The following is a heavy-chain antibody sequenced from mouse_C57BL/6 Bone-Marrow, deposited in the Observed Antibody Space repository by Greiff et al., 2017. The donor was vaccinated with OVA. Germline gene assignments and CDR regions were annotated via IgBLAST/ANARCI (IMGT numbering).Heavy chain of an antibody. CDR1: GFTFSSYA. V-gene: IGHV5-9-1*02. D-gene: IGHD4-1*01. J-gene: IGHJ3*01. Sequence: EVHLVESGEGLVKPGGSLKLSCAASGFTFSSYAMSWVRQTPEKRLEWVAYISSGGDYIYYADTVKGRFTISRDNARNTLYLQMSSLKSEDTAMYYCTRVRTGPFAYWGQGTLVTVSA. CDR3: TRVRTGPFAY. CDR2: ISSGGDYI.